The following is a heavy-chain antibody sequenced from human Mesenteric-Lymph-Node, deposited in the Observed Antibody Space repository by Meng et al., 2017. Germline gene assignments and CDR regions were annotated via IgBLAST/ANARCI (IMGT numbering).Heavy chain of an antibody. CDR1: GGCFRDYY. V-gene: IGHV4-34*01. CDR2: IDHRGNT. Sequence: QGELQQWVPGPLKPSEALSRSCAFSGGCFRDYYWTWIRHPPGKGLEWIGEIDHRGNTKYNPSLKSRVTISLDTSKKQFSLKVSSVTAADSAVYYCARRGPSGNFSPWSQGALVTVSS. CDR3: ARRGPSGNFSP. D-gene: IGHD3-10*01. J-gene: IGHJ5*02.